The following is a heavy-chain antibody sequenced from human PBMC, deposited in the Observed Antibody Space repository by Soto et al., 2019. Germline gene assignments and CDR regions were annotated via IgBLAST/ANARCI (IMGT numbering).Heavy chain of an antibody. J-gene: IGHJ6*02. D-gene: IGHD4-4*01. Sequence: PGESLKISCKGSGYSFTSYWIGWVRQMPGKGLEWMGIIYPGDSDTRYSPSFQGQVTISADKSISTAYLQWSSLKASDTAMYYCARQVTVTTHLGYYSYGMDVWGPGTTVTVS. V-gene: IGHV5-51*01. CDR1: GYSFTSYW. CDR2: IYPGDSDT. CDR3: ARQVTVTTHLGYYSYGMDV.